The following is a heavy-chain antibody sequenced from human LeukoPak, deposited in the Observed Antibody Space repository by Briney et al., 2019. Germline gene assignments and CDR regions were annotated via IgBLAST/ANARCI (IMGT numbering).Heavy chain of an antibody. CDR1: GFTVSSNY. CDR3: ARARIQLWYDY. V-gene: IGHV3-53*01. D-gene: IGHD5-18*01. CDR2: IYSGGST. Sequence: GGSLRLSCAASGFTVSSNYMSWVRQAPGKGLEWVSVIYSGGSTYYADSVKGRFTISRDNSKNTLYLQMNSLRAEDTAVYYCARARIQLWYDYWGQGPLVTVSS. J-gene: IGHJ4*02.